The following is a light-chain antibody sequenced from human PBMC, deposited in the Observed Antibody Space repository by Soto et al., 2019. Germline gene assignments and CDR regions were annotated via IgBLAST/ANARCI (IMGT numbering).Light chain of an antibody. CDR3: QQYNSYDMWS. CDR2: GAS. CDR1: QSISSW. V-gene: IGKV1-5*01. Sequence: IPMTPFPSTLSATVGDRVTITFRAVQSISSWLAWYQQKPGKAPKLLIYGASSLESGVPSRFSGSGSGTEFTLTISSLQPDDFATYYCQQYNSYDMWSFGQGTKWIS. J-gene: IGKJ1*01.